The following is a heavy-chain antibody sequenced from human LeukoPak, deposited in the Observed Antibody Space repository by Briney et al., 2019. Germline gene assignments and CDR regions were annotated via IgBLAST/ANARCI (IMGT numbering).Heavy chain of an antibody. CDR1: GGTFSSYA. J-gene: IGHJ6*02. Sequence: SVKVSCKASGGTFSSYAISWVRQAPGQGLEWMGGIIPIFGTANYAQKFQGRVTISADESTSTAYMELSSLRSEDTAVYYCAMPKDSSGYYYEYYYYGMDVWGQGTTVTVSS. CDR3: AMPKDSSGYYYEYYYYGMDV. D-gene: IGHD3-22*01. CDR2: IIPIFGTA. V-gene: IGHV1-69*01.